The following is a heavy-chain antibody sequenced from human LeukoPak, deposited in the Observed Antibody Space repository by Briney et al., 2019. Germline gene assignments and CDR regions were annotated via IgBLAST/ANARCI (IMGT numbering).Heavy chain of an antibody. D-gene: IGHD3-22*01. V-gene: IGHV5-51*01. CDR2: IYPGDSDT. J-gene: IGHJ5*02. Sequence: GESLKISCKVSGYNLTTSWIGWVRQMPGKGLEWMGIIYPGDSDTRYRPSFQGQVTISADQSIDTAYLQWSSLKASDTAMYYCARHATYYYDSSGYYPPESWGQGTLVTVSS. CDR1: GYNLTTSW. CDR3: ARHATYYYDSSGYYPPES.